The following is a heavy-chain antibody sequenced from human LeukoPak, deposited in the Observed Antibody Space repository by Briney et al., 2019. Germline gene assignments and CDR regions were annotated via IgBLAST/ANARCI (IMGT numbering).Heavy chain of an antibody. J-gene: IGHJ5*02. Sequence: SETLSLTCTVSGGSISSGGYYWSWIRQHPGKGLEWIGYIYYSGSTYYNPSLKSRVTISVDTSKNQFSLKLSSVTAADTAVYYCARVVSSTSPRFDPWGQGTLVTVSS. CDR3: ARVVSSTSPRFDP. V-gene: IGHV4-31*03. CDR1: GGSISSGGYY. CDR2: IYYSGST. D-gene: IGHD2-2*01.